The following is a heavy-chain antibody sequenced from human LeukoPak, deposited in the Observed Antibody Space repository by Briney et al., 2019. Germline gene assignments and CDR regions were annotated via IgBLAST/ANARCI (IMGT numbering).Heavy chain of an antibody. CDR2: IIPILGIA. CDR3: ARGGDSSGFDY. J-gene: IGHJ4*02. CDR1: GYTFSAYG. V-gene: IGHV1-69*04. D-gene: IGHD3-22*01. Sequence: ASVKVSCKASGYTFSAYGISWVRQAPGQGLEWMGRIIPILGIANYAQKFQGRVTITADKSTSTAYMELSSLRSEDTAVYYCARGGDSSGFDYWGQGTLVTVSS.